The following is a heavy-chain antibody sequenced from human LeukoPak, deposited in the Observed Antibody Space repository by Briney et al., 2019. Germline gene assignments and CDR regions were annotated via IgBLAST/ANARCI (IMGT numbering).Heavy chain of an antibody. CDR3: ARDDRWLQFNN. CDR2: ISPRGDIT. J-gene: IGHJ4*02. D-gene: IGHD5-24*01. Sequence: GGTLRLSCAASAFTFSNHGMNWVRQAPGKGLQWVSGISPRGDITYYADSVKGRFTISRDNSKNTLYLQINSLRAEDTAVYFCARDDRWLQFNNWGQGTLVTVSS. CDR1: AFTFSNHG. V-gene: IGHV3-23*01.